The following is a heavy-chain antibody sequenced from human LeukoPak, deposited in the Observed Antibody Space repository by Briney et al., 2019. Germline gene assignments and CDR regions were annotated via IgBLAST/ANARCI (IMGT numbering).Heavy chain of an antibody. CDR3: ACQKRLSSSSWGRADWFDP. V-gene: IGHV1-69*05. J-gene: IGHJ5*02. CDR2: IIPIFGTA. Sequence: GSSVKVSCKASGGTFSSYAISWVRQAPGQGLEWMGGIIPIFGTANYAQKFQGRVTITTDESTSTAYMELSSLRSEDTAVYYCACQKRLSSSSWGRADWFDPWGQGTLVTVSS. D-gene: IGHD6-13*01. CDR1: GGTFSSYA.